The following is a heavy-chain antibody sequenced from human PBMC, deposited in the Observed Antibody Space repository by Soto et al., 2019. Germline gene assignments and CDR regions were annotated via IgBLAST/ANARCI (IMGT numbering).Heavy chain of an antibody. D-gene: IGHD6-13*01. CDR2: IDPSDSYT. V-gene: IGHV5-10-1*01. J-gene: IGHJ4*02. CDR3: ARHSFYSSSWYEDNY. CDR1: GYRFTSSW. Sequence: EVQLVQSGAEVKKPGESLRISCKGSGYRFTSSWISWVRQMPGKGLEWMGRIDPSDSYTNYSPSFQGHVTISADKSITTASLQWSSLKASDTAMYYCARHSFYSSSWYEDNYWGQGTLVTVSS.